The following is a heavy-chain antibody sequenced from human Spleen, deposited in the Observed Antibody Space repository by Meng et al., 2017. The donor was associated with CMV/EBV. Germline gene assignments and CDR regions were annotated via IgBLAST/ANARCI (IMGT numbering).Heavy chain of an antibody. J-gene: IGHJ6*02. Sequence: GGSLRLSCAASGFTFSSYAMNWVCQVTGKGLEWVSAIGTVGDTYYPDSVKGRFTISREDAKNSLYLQMNNLRAGDTAVYYCAREIRGSSGGHYYYGMDVWGQGTTVTVSS. D-gene: IGHD6-6*01. CDR2: IGTVGDT. V-gene: IGHV3-13*01. CDR1: GFTFSSYA. CDR3: AREIRGSSGGHYYYGMDV.